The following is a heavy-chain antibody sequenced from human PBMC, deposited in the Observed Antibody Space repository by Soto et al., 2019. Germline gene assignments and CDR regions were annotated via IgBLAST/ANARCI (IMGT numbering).Heavy chain of an antibody. V-gene: IGHV6-1*01. Sequence: SQTLSLTCAISGDSVSSNSAAWNWISQSPSRGLEWLGRTYYRSKLYNDYAVSVKSRITINPDTSKNQFSLQLNSVTPEDTAVYYCARDPGGEAVWFDPWGQGTLVTVSS. J-gene: IGHJ5*02. CDR3: ARDPGGEAVWFDP. CDR1: GDSVSSNSAA. D-gene: IGHD2-21*01. CDR2: TYYRSKLYN.